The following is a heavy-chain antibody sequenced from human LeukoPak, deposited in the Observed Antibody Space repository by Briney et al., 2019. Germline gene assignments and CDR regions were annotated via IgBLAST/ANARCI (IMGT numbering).Heavy chain of an antibody. J-gene: IGHJ4*02. V-gene: IGHV6-1*01. CDR1: GDSFSSNSAA. Sequence: SQTLSLTCAISGDSFSSNSAAWNWIRQSPSRGLEWLGRTYYRSRWYNDYAVSVKSRITINPDTSKNQFSLQLNSVTPEDTAVYYCARGPAKTGKSYYFDYWGQGTLVTVSS. CDR2: TYYRSRWYN. D-gene: IGHD1-1*01. CDR3: ARGPAKTGKSYYFDY.